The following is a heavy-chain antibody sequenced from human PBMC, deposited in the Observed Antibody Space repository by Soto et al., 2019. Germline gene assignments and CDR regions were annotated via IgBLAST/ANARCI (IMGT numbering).Heavy chain of an antibody. J-gene: IGHJ3*02. CDR3: AREETTVTTGGSMSDAFDI. Sequence: EVQLVESGGGLVQPGGSLRLSCAASGFTFSSYWMSWVRQAPGKGLEWVANIKEDGSEKYYVDSVKGRFTISRDNAKNSLYLQMNSLRAEDTAVYFCAREETTVTTGGSMSDAFDIWGQGTMVTVSS. D-gene: IGHD4-17*01. V-gene: IGHV3-7*01. CDR2: IKEDGSEK. CDR1: GFTFSSYW.